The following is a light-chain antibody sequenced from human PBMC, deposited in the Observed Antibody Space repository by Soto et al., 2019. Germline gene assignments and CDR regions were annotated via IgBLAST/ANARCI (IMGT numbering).Light chain of an antibody. Sequence: EIVLTQSPGTLSLSPGERATLSCRASQSVSSSYLAWYQRKSGQAPRLLIYGASSRATDIPDRFSGSGSGTDFTLTISRLEPEDFAVYYCQHYGSLPLTFGGGTKVEIK. J-gene: IGKJ4*01. CDR1: QSVSSSY. CDR2: GAS. CDR3: QHYGSLPLT. V-gene: IGKV3-20*01.